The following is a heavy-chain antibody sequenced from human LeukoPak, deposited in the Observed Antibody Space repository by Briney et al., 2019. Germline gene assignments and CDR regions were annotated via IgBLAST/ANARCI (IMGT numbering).Heavy chain of an antibody. CDR3: ARNFDS. CDR1: GFTFTSYT. Sequence: PGGSLGLSCAASGFTFTSYTMNWVRQAPGKGLEWVSYITSISSTIYYADSVKGRFTMSRDNAENSPYLQMNSLRAEDTAVYYCARNFDSWGQGTLVTVSS. V-gene: IGHV3-48*01. CDR2: ITSISSTI. D-gene: IGHD2/OR15-2a*01. J-gene: IGHJ4*02.